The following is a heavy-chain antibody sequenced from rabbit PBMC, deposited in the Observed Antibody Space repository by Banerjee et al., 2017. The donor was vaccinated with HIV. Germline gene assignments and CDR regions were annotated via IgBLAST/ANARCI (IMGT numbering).Heavy chain of an antibody. CDR2: IYIGPGTT. CDR3: ARDRDWTLHL. Sequence: QEQLEESGGDLVKPEGSLTLTCTASGFSFSSKYVMCWVRQAPGKGLEWIGCIYIGPGTTFYASWAKGRFTISRTSSTTVALQMTSLTAADTATYFCARDRDWTLHLWGQGTLVTVS. J-gene: IGHJ6*01. V-gene: IGHV1S45*01. D-gene: IGHD4-2*01. CDR1: GFSFSSKYV.